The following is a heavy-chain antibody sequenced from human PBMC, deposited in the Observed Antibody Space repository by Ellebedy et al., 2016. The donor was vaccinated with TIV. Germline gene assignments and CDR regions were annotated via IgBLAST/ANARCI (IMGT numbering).Heavy chain of an antibody. V-gene: IGHV4-59*08. CDR1: GDSISPFY. J-gene: IGHJ4*02. CDR2: VHHSGFT. CDR3: ARVGQRWQLDY. D-gene: IGHD5-18*01. Sequence: SETLSLTCTVSGDSISPFYWSWIRQSPGTGLEYVGYVHHSGFTNYNPSLNGRVTISVDTSKNQFSLKVSSVTAADTAVYYCARVGQRWQLDYWGQGTLVSVSS.